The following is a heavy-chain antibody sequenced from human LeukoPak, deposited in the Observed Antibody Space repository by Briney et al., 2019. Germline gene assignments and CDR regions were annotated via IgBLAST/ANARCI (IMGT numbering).Heavy chain of an antibody. CDR1: GRSFSGHY. J-gene: IGHJ4*02. Sequence: TASETLSLTCAVYGRSFSGHYGSWIRQPPGKWLEWLGEINHRGTTNYHPSLKSRVTLSGDTSKNQFSLKLSSVTAADTAVYYCVGYYYGSGSYHNYPNFDYWGQGTLVTVSS. CDR3: VGYYYGSGSYHNYPNFDY. D-gene: IGHD3-10*01. V-gene: IGHV4-34*01. CDR2: INHRGTT.